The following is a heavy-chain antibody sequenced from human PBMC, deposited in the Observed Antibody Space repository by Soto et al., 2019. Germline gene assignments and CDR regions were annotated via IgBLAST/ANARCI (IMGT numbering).Heavy chain of an antibody. D-gene: IGHD3-10*01. Sequence: SLRLSCAPSGFTFSSYAMSWVRQAPGKGLEWVSAISGSGGSTYYADSVKGRFTISRDNSKNTLYLQMNSLRAEDTAVYYCAKAFSFFGEGMDVWGQGTTVTVSS. CDR1: GFTFSSYA. CDR2: ISGSGGST. CDR3: AKAFSFFGEGMDV. J-gene: IGHJ6*02. V-gene: IGHV3-23*01.